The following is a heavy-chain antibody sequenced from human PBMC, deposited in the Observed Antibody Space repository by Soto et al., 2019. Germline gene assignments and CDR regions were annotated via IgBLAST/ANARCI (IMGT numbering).Heavy chain of an antibody. CDR3: ARQTVSSGWHYGNWFDP. D-gene: IGHD6-19*01. J-gene: IGHJ5*02. Sequence: QEQLVQSGAEVKKPGSSVKVSCKVSGGTFNTFAISWVRQAPGQGLEWMGEIIPIFNTAKYAQKFQGRVTITADKSTSTVHMELSSLRSEDTAVYDCARQTVSSGWHYGNWFDPWGQGTLVTVSS. V-gene: IGHV1-69*06. CDR2: IIPIFNTA. CDR1: GGTFNTFA.